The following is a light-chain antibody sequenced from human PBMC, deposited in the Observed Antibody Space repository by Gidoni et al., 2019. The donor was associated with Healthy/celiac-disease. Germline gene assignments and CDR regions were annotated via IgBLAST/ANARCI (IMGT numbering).Light chain of an antibody. V-gene: IGKV1-33*01. CDR2: DAS. CDR3: QQYDNLRPYT. J-gene: IGKJ2*01. CDR1: QDISNY. Sequence: DIQMTQSPSSLSASVGDRVTITCQASQDISNYLNWYQQKPGKAPKLLIYDASNLETGVPSRFSGSGSGTDFTFTISSLQPEDIATYYCQQYDNLRPYTFXXXTKLEIK.